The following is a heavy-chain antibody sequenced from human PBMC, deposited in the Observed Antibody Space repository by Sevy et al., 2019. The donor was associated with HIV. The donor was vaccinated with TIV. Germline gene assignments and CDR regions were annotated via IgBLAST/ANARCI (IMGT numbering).Heavy chain of an antibody. D-gene: IGHD6-13*01. CDR3: VKERVGYISSWYDFDY. CDR1: GFTVITYA. J-gene: IGHJ4*02. CDR2: INNSGGST. Sequence: GGSLRLSCAVSGFTVITYAMSWVRQAPGKGLEWVAVINNSGGSTDYADSVWGRFSISRDNPNVYLEMNSLRVEDTAVYYCVKERVGYISSWYDFDYWGQGTLVTVSS. V-gene: IGHV3-23*01.